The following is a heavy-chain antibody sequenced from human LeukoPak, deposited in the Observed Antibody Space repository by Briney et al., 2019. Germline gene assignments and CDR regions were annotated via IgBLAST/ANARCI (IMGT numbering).Heavy chain of an antibody. CDR3: TRGYSIDY. CDR2: IRSKASGGTT. D-gene: IGHD4-11*01. V-gene: IGHV3-49*04. CDR1: GFTFGDYA. J-gene: IGHJ4*02. Sequence: QPGGSLRLSCTASGFTFGDYAMSWVRQAPGKGLEWVGFIRSKASGGTTEYAASVKGRFTISRDDSKSIAYLQMNSLITEDTAVDYCTRGYSIDYWGQGTLVTVSS.